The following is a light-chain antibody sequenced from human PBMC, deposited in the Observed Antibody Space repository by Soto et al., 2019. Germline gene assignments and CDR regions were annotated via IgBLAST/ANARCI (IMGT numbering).Light chain of an antibody. J-gene: IGLJ2*01. CDR3: AAWDDSLTGVV. CDR2: IND. Sequence: QSVLTQPPSASGTPGQRVTISCSGSSSNIGSYTVNWYQQLPGAAPKLLIYINDQRPSGVPDRFSGSKSGTSASLAISGLQSADEADYYCAAWDDSLTGVVFGGGTQLTVL. CDR1: SSNIGSYT. V-gene: IGLV1-44*01.